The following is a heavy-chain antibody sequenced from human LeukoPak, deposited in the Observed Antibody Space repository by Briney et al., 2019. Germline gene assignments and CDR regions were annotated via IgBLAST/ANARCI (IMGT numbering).Heavy chain of an antibody. CDR2: INWNGGST. V-gene: IGHV3-20*04. D-gene: IGHD3-22*01. J-gene: IGHJ4*02. CDR3: ARDQDSSGFIRPPFDY. CDR1: GFTFDDYG. Sequence: PGGSLRLSCAASGFTFDDYGMSWVRHAPGKGLEWVSGINWNGGSTGYADSVKGRFTISRDNAKNSLYLQMNSLRAEDTALYYCARDQDSSGFIRPPFDYWGQGTLVTVSS.